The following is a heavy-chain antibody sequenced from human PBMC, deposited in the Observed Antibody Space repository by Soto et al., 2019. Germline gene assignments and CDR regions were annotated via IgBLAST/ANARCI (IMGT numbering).Heavy chain of an antibody. Sequence: QVQLVQSGAEVQKPGSSVKVSCKASGGTFSNYSINWVRQAPGQGLEWMGGIIPFFGTANYAQKFQGRVTITADESATTAYMEVTSLRSDDTAVYYCARIEGYCSGGTCYRGSGDYWGQGTMVAVSS. D-gene: IGHD2-15*01. J-gene: IGHJ4*02. CDR3: ARIEGYCSGGTCYRGSGDY. CDR2: IIPFFGTA. V-gene: IGHV1-69*12. CDR1: GGTFSNYS.